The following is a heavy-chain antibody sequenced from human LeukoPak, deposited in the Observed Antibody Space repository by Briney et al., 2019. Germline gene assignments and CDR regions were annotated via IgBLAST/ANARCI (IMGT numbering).Heavy chain of an antibody. V-gene: IGHV3-43*02. CDR2: ISGDGDRT. CDR3: ARDARLIHLWSTVYYYYYMDV. CDR1: GFTFDGHA. D-gene: IGHD5-18*01. Sequence: GGSLRLSCAASGFTFDGHAMHWVRQAPGKGLEWVSVISGDGDRTYYADSVKGRFTVSRDNSKNSLYLQLNSLRSEDTALYYCARDARLIHLWSTVYYYYYMDVWGKGTAVTVS. J-gene: IGHJ6*03.